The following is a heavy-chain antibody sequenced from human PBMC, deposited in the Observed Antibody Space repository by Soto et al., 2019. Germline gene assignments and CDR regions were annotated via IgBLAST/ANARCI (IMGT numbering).Heavy chain of an antibody. CDR1: GYTFTSYS. D-gene: IGHD3-3*01. Sequence: ASVKVSCKASGYTFTSYSMHWVREAPGQRLEWMGWINAGNGNTKYSQKFQGRVTITRDTSASTAYMELSSLRSEDTAVYYCARVTPYYDFGSYYYGMDVWGQGTTVTVSS. V-gene: IGHV1-3*01. CDR3: ARVTPYYDFGSYYYGMDV. J-gene: IGHJ6*02. CDR2: INAGNGNT.